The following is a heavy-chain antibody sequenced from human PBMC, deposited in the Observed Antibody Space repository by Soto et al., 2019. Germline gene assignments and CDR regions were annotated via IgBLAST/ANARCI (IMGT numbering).Heavy chain of an antibody. Sequence: QVQLVQSGAEVKKPGASVKVSCKASGYTFTSYGISWVRQAPGQGLEWMGWISAYNGNTNYAQKRQGRVTMTTDTSTSTAYMELRSLRSDDTAVYYWARLYCSGGSCYPNWFDPWGQGTLVTVSS. CDR3: ARLYCSGGSCYPNWFDP. J-gene: IGHJ5*02. CDR1: GYTFTSYG. V-gene: IGHV1-18*01. D-gene: IGHD2-15*01. CDR2: ISAYNGNT.